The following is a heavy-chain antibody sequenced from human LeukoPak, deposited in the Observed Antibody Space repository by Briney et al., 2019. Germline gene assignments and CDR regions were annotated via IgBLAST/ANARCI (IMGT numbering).Heavy chain of an antibody. J-gene: IGHJ6*03. D-gene: IGHD5-12*01. Sequence: PGGSLRLSCAASGFTFSDYYMSWIRQAPGKGLEWVSYISSSGSTIYYAVSVKGRFTISWDNAKNSLYLQMNSLRAEDTAVYYCARARYSGYDFRSYYYYYMDVWGKGTTVTVSS. CDR3: ARARYSGYDFRSYYYYYMDV. CDR2: ISSSGSTI. V-gene: IGHV3-11*01. CDR1: GFTFSDYY.